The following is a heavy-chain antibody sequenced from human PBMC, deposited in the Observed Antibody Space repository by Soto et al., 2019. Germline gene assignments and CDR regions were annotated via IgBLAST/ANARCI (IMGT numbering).Heavy chain of an antibody. J-gene: IGHJ6*02. CDR1: GFTFSSYA. CDR3: ARGFLVGATSRPYYYYGMDV. CDR2: IYSGGST. D-gene: IGHD1-26*01. Sequence: QVQLVESGGGVVQPGRSLRLSCAASGFTFSSYAMHWVRQAPGKGLEWVAVIYSGGSTYYADSVKGRFTISRDNSKNTLYLQMNSLRAEDTAVYYCARGFLVGATSRPYYYYGMDVWGQGTTVTVSS. V-gene: IGHV3-30*14.